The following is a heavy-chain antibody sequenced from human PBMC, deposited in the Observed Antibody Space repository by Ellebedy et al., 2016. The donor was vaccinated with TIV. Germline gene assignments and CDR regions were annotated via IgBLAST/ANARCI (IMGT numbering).Heavy chain of an antibody. J-gene: IGHJ4*02. V-gene: IGHV3-53*01. CDR1: GFTVSSND. D-gene: IGHD6-6*01. CDR3: AVQGPAARQVE. Sequence: GESLKISCAASGFTVSSNDMSWVRQAQGKGLEWVSLIYSAGDVHYADSVKGRFTMSRDTSKNTLHLQMNSLRVEDTAVYYCAVQGPAARQVEWGQGTLVTVSS. CDR2: IYSAGDV.